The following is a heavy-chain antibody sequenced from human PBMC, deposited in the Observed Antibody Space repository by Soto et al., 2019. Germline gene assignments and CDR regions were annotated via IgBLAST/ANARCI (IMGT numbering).Heavy chain of an antibody. Sequence: PPGRLRHTWAVDVGSFSGYYWSWIRKPPGKGLEWIRAISHSGSTTYTSTLKSRVTISVETSNNKFSLKLSSVPAPDKAVYYFARLLRLSSLVPYGTAALGIGPTVT. V-gene: IGHV4-34*01. CDR2: ISHSGST. D-gene: IGHD3-3*01. CDR1: VGSFSGYY. J-gene: IGHJ6*04. CDR3: ARLLRLSSLVPYGTAA.